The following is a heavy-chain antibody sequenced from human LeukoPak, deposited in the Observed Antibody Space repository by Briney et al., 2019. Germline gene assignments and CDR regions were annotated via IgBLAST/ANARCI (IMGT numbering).Heavy chain of an antibody. CDR3: ARGRRDGYNR. V-gene: IGHV4-30-2*01. D-gene: IGHD5-24*01. Sequence: SQTLSLTCAVSGGSISSGGYSWSWIRQPPGKGLEWIGYIYHSGSTYYNPSLKSRVTISVDRSKNQFSLKPSSVTAADTAVYYCARGRRDGYNRWGQGTLVTVSS. J-gene: IGHJ4*02. CDR2: IYHSGST. CDR1: GGSISSGGYS.